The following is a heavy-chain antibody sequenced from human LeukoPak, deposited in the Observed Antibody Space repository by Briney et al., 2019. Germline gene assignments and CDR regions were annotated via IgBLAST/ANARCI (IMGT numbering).Heavy chain of an antibody. Sequence: GSLRLSCAASGFTFSSYAMSWVRQAPGKGLEWIGYIYYSGSTNYNPSLKSRVTISVDTSKSQFSLKLSSVTATDTAVYFCARGREYCSGGFCFPFYYFDYWGQGTLVTVSS. D-gene: IGHD2-15*01. CDR1: GFTFSSYA. CDR2: IYYSGST. V-gene: IGHV4-59*12. J-gene: IGHJ4*02. CDR3: ARGREYCSGGFCFPFYYFDY.